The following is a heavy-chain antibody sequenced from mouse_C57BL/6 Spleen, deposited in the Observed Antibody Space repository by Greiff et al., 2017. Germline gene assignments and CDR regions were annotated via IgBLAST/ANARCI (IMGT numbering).Heavy chain of an antibody. V-gene: IGHV1-82*01. CDR3: ARLGTGSSWFAY. CDR2: IYPGDGDT. Sequence: VQLQQSGPELVKPGASVKISCKASGYAFSSSWMNWVKQRPGKGLEWIGRIYPGDGDTNYNGKFKGKATLTADKSSSSAYMQLSSLTSEYSAVYFCARLGTGSSWFAYWGQGTLVTVSA. J-gene: IGHJ3*01. CDR1: GYAFSSSW. D-gene: IGHD4-1*01.